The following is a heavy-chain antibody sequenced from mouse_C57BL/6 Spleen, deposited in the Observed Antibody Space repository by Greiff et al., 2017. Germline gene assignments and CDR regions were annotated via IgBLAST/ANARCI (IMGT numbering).Heavy chain of an antibody. CDR3: TRRDDFFAY. D-gene: IGHD2-4*01. J-gene: IGHJ3*01. CDR2: IDPETGGT. CDR1: GYTFTDYE. V-gene: IGHV1-15*01. Sequence: QVQLQQSGAELVRPGASVTLSCKASGYTFTDYEMHWVKQTPVHGLEWIGAIDPETGGTAYNQKFKGQAILTADTSSSTAYMELRSLTSEDSAVYYCTRRDDFFAYWGQGTLVTVSA.